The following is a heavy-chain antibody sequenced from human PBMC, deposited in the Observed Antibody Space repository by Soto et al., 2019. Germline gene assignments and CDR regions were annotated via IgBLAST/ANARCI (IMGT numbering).Heavy chain of an antibody. V-gene: IGHV4-4*07. Sequence: SETLSRTCTVSGGSISSYYWSWIRQPAGKGLEWIGRIYTSGSTNYNPSLKSRVTMSVDTSKNQFSLKLSSVTAADTAVYYCARAQPGMAAAGTGLLRNGMDVWGQGTTVTVSS. D-gene: IGHD6-13*01. CDR3: ARAQPGMAAAGTGLLRNGMDV. J-gene: IGHJ6*02. CDR1: GGSISSYY. CDR2: IYTSGST.